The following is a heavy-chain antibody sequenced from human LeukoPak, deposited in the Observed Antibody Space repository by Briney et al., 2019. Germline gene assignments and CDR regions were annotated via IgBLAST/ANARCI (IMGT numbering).Heavy chain of an antibody. CDR3: ARVGPSGGPFDY. CDR1: GFTFNDYG. V-gene: IGHV3-20*04. D-gene: IGHD2-8*02. CDR2: INWKGDSA. Sequence: GGSLRLSCAASGFTFNDYGMSWVRQAPGKGLEWVSGINWKGDSASYADSVKGRFTLSRDNAKNSLSLQMNSLRAEDTALYYCARVGPSGGPFDYWGQGTLVTVSS. J-gene: IGHJ4*02.